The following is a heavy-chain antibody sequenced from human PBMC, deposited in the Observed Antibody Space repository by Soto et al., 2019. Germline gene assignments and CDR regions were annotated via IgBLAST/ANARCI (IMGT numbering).Heavy chain of an antibody. D-gene: IGHD1-26*01. CDR2: IWYDGSNK. CDR1: GFTFSSYG. CDR3: SRDIGWELLGGGMDV. J-gene: IGHJ6*01. Sequence: QVQLVESGGGVVQPGRSLRLSCAASGFTFSSYGMHWVRQAPGKGLEWVAVIWYDGSNKYYADSVKGLFTISRDNSKNTLYLQMNSLRAEDTAVYYCSRDIGWELLGGGMDVWGQGTTVTVSS. V-gene: IGHV3-33*01.